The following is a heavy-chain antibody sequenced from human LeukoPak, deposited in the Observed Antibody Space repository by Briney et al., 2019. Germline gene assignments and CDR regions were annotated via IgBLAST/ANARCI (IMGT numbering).Heavy chain of an antibody. J-gene: IGHJ4*02. Sequence: GGSLRLSCAASGMTFSNHWMHWVRQAPGKGLVWVSLIKTDGRTTIYADSVKGRFTIPRDNGKSTLYLQMNSLRAEDTAIYYCTTGPSYGYEWWGQGTVVTVSS. V-gene: IGHV3-74*01. CDR1: GMTFSNHW. D-gene: IGHD3-16*01. CDR2: IKTDGRTT. CDR3: TTGPSYGYEW.